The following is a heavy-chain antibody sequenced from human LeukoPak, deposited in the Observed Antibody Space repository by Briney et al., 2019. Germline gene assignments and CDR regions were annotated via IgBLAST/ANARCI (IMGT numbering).Heavy chain of an antibody. Sequence: ASVKVSCKASGYTFTGYYMHWVRQAPGQGLEWMGWINPNSGATNYAQKFQGRVTMTRDTSISTAYMELSRLRSDDTAVYYCARGPARRPWYAFDYWGQGTLVTVSS. V-gene: IGHV1-2*02. CDR3: ARGPARRPWYAFDY. D-gene: IGHD6-6*01. CDR1: GYTFTGYY. J-gene: IGHJ4*02. CDR2: INPNSGAT.